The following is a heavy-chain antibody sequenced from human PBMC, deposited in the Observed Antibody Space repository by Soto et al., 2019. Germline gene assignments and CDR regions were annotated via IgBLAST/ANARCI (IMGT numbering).Heavy chain of an antibody. V-gene: IGHV3-7*01. CDR3: ARHIVVVVAARYYYYGMDV. J-gene: IGHJ6*02. D-gene: IGHD2-15*01. CDR1: GFTFSSYW. Sequence: EVQLVESGGGLVQPGGSLRLSCAASGFTFSSYWMSWVRQAPGKGLEWVANIKQDGSEKYYVDSVKGRFTISRDNATNSLYLQMISLGAEDTVVYYCARHIVVVVAARYYYYGMDVWGQGTTVTVSS. CDR2: IKQDGSEK.